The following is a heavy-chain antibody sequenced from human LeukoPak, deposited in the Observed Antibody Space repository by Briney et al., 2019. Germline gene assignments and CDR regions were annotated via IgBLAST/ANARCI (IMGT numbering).Heavy chain of an antibody. Sequence: SETLSLTCTVSGGSISSYYWSWIRQPAGKGLECIGRIYTSGSTNYNPSLKSRVTMSVDTSKNQFSLKLSSVTAADTAVYYCARWSNYGDYVDYWGQGTLVTVSS. V-gene: IGHV4-4*07. CDR3: ARWSNYGDYVDY. CDR2: IYTSGST. D-gene: IGHD1-7*01. J-gene: IGHJ4*02. CDR1: GGSISSYY.